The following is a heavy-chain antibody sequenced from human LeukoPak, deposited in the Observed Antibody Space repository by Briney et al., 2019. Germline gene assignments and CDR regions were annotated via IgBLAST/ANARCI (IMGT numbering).Heavy chain of an antibody. CDR1: GGGISTYY. V-gene: IGHV4-59*13. D-gene: IGHD3-10*01. CDR3: ARDKAHSYGYYFDP. Sequence: SETLSLTCTVAGGGISTYYWNWIRQTPGKGLEGVGHIANGGTDYNPSLKSRAIISVDTSKNQISLRLTSVTAADTAVYHCARDKAHSYGYYFDPWGPGTQVLVSS. J-gene: IGHJ4*02. CDR2: IANGGT.